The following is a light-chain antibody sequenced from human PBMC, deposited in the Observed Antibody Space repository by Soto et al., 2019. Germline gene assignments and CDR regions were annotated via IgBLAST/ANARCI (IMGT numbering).Light chain of an antibody. CDR2: DAS. CDR1: QSVSIS. V-gene: IGKV3-11*01. J-gene: IGKJ4*01. Sequence: EIVLAQSPATLSLSPGERATLSCRASQSVSISLAWYQQKPGQAPRLLIYDASNRATGVPARFSGSGSGTDFTLTVSSLEPEDFATYYCLQDYNYPLTFGGGTKVDI. CDR3: LQDYNYPLT.